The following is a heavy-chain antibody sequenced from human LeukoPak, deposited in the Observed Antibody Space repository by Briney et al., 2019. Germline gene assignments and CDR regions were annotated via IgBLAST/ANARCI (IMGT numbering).Heavy chain of an antibody. D-gene: IGHD3-3*01. CDR2: ISYDGSNK. CDR1: GFTFSSYA. V-gene: IGHV3-30*04. Sequence: GGSLRLSCAASGFTFSSYAMHWVRQAPGKGLEWVAVISYDGSNKYYADSVKGRFTISRDNSKNTLYLQMNSLRAEDTAVYYCARGGEWFYFDYWGQGTLVTVSS. CDR3: ARGGEWFYFDY. J-gene: IGHJ4*02.